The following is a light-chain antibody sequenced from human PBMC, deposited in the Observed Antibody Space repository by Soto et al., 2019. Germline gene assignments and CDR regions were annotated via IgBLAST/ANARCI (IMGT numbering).Light chain of an antibody. Sequence: DIQMTQSPSSLSASVGDRVTITCRASQDIDIYLAWYQQKSGRVPKLLIYTTSTLHSGVPSRFSGSGSGTEFTLTISSLQPEDVATYFCQINVGAPRTFGQGTKVDIK. CDR2: TTS. J-gene: IGKJ1*01. CDR1: QDIDIY. CDR3: QINVGAPRT. V-gene: IGKV1-27*01.